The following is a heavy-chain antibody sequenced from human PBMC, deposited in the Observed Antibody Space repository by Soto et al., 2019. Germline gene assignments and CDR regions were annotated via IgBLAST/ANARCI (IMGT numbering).Heavy chain of an antibody. D-gene: IGHD1-7*01. CDR2: IKSKTDGGTT. V-gene: IGHV3-15*01. Sequence: EVQLVESGGGLVQPGGSLRLSCAASGFTFSNAWMSWVRQAPGKGLEWVGRIKSKTDGGTTDYAAPVKGRFTISRDDSKNTLYLQMNSLKTEDTAVYYCTTETPDPNWNYPSWFDPWGQGTLVTVSS. CDR3: TTETPDPNWNYPSWFDP. J-gene: IGHJ5*02. CDR1: GFTFSNAW.